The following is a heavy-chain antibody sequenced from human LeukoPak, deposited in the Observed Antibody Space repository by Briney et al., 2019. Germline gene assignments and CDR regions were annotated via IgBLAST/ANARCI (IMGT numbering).Heavy chain of an antibody. J-gene: IGHJ3*01. CDR3: AKSLTRGQRNAFDV. V-gene: IGHV3-9*03. Sequence: GGSLRLSRAASGFTFGDYAMYWVRQAPGKGLEWVSGTNWSSDSIGYADSVKGRFTISRDNAKNSLYLQMNSLRGEDMALYYCAKSLTRGQRNAFDVWGQGTMVTVSS. CDR2: TNWSSDSI. CDR1: GFTFGDYA. D-gene: IGHD6-25*01.